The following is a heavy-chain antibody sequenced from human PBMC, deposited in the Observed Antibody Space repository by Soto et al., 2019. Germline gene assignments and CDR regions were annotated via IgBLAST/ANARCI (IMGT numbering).Heavy chain of an antibody. CDR2: IYQSGRT. Sequence: QVQLQESGPGLVKPSGSLSLTCSVSSASISSNWWSWVRQPPGKGLEWIGEIYQSGRTNYSPPLKSRAAISLDMSNNQFSLNLSSVTAADTALYYCARHLGTPGTWGFDSWGQGTLVTVSS. CDR1: SASISSNW. V-gene: IGHV4-4*02. CDR3: ARHLGTPGTWGFDS. D-gene: IGHD1-1*01. J-gene: IGHJ4*02.